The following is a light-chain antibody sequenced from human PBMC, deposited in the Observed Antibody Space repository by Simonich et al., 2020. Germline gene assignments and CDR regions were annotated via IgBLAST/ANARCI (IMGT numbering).Light chain of an antibody. V-gene: IGKV2-30*02. CDR2: KVS. J-gene: IGKJ1*01. CDR1: QSLVHSDGNTY. Sequence: DVVMTQSPLSLPVTLGQPASISCRSSQSLVHSDGNTYLNWFQQRPGQSPRRLIYKVSNRDSGVPDRVSGSGSGTDVTLKISRVEAEDVGVYYCMQGTHWPPWTFGQGTKVEIK. CDR3: MQGTHWPPWT.